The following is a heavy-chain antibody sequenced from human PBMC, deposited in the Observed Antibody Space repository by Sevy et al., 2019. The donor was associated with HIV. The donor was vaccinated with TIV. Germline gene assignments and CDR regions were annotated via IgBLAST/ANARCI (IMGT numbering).Heavy chain of an antibody. V-gene: IGHV4-59*01. CDR1: GGSISSYY. J-gene: IGHJ5*02. D-gene: IGHD3-22*01. Sequence: SETQSLTCTVSGGSISSYYWSWIRQPPGKGLEWIGYIYYSGSTNYNPSLKSRVTISVDTSKNQFSLKLSSVTAADTAVYYCARVGADGSGYYGEWFDPWGQGTLVTVSS. CDR3: ARVGADGSGYYGEWFDP. CDR2: IYYSGST.